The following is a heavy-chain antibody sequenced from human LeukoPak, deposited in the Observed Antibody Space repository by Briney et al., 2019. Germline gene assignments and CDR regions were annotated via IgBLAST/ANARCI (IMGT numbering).Heavy chain of an antibody. V-gene: IGHV3-21*01. CDR2: ISSSSSYI. CDR3: ARDRGVSPSDAFDI. Sequence: PGGSLRLSCAASGFTFSSYEMNWVRQAPGKGLEWVSSISSSSSYIYYADSVKGRFTISRDNAKNSLYLQMNSLRAEDTAVYYCARDRGVSPSDAFDIWGQGTMVTVSS. D-gene: IGHD1-26*01. CDR1: GFTFSSYE. J-gene: IGHJ3*02.